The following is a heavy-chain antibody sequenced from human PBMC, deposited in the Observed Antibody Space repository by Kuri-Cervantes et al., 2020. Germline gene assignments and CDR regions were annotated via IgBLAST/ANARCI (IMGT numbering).Heavy chain of an antibody. V-gene: IGHV3-33*08. J-gene: IGHJ6*02. Sequence: GGSLRLSCVASGFIFSNYGVHWVRQAPGKGLEWVTVMWSDGNNKFYVDSVKGRFAISRDNSENTVYLQMSSLRAEDTAVYYCAREQYYYDSSAYSSLGYYGVDVWGQGTTVTVSS. CDR3: AREQYYYDSSAYSSLGYYGVDV. CDR2: MWSDGNNK. D-gene: IGHD3-22*01. CDR1: GFIFSNYG.